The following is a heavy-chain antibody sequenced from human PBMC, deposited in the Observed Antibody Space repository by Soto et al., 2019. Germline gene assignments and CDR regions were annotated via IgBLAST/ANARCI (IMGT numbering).Heavy chain of an antibody. CDR3: AKEISSMWFPLDS. Sequence: EVQLLESGGGLVQPGGSLRLSCAASGFTFNNYAMSWVRQAPGKGLEWVSSISAGSTYYADSVKGRFIISRDTCKNTLYLQMNSLRAEDTAVYYCAKEISSMWFPLDSWGQGTLVTVSS. J-gene: IGHJ4*02. CDR2: ISAGST. CDR1: GFTFNNYA. V-gene: IGHV3-23*01. D-gene: IGHD3-3*02.